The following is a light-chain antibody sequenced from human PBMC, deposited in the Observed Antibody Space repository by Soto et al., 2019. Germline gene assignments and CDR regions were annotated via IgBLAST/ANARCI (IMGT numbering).Light chain of an antibody. CDR3: QQYNGSPWT. Sequence: DIQLTQSPATLSSSIGDRATITCRASQSVSTWLAWYQQKPGKAPNLLIYDASTLDSGLPSRFSASGRGTESPLTSSRLPSEDFANYYWQQYNGSPWTFGQGTKVEIK. V-gene: IGKV1-5*01. CDR2: DAS. J-gene: IGKJ1*01. CDR1: QSVSTW.